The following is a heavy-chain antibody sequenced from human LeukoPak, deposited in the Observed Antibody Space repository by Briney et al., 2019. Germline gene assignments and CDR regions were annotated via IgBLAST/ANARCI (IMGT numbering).Heavy chain of an antibody. Sequence: GASVKVSCKASGYTFTTYGISWVRQAPGQGLEWMGWINHYNGNTNYAQKFQGRVTLTTDTSTSTAYMDLRSLRSDDTAMYYCAREIYGRFDFWGQGTRVTVSS. CDR1: GYTFTTYG. V-gene: IGHV1-18*01. D-gene: IGHD4-17*01. J-gene: IGHJ4*02. CDR2: INHYNGNT. CDR3: AREIYGRFDF.